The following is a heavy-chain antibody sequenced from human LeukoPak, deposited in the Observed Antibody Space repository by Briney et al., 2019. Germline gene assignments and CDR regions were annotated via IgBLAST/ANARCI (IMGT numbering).Heavy chain of an antibody. J-gene: IGHJ6*03. CDR1: GFTFSSYW. D-gene: IGHD6-13*01. Sequence: PGGSLRLSCAASGFTFSSYWIHWVRQAPGKGLVWVSRINSDGSSTTYADSVKGRFTISRDNAKNTLYLQMNSLRAEDTAVYYCARSAAAGFSYYSYYLDVWGKGPRSPSS. CDR2: INSDGSST. CDR3: ARSAAAGFSYYSYYLDV. V-gene: IGHV3-74*01.